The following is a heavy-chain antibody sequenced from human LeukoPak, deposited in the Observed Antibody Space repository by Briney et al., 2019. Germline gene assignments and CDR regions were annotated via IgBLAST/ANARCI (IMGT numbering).Heavy chain of an antibody. CDR1: GFTFSNYA. Sequence: GGSLRLSCAASGFTFSNYALTWVRQAPGKGLKWVAAISGSAYSTYYADSVKGRFTISRDNSKNTLYLQMNSLRAEDTAVYYCARGGRRDGYKSPLNYWGQGTLVTVSS. CDR3: ARGGRRDGYKSPLNY. J-gene: IGHJ4*02. V-gene: IGHV3-23*01. CDR2: ISGSAYST. D-gene: IGHD5-24*01.